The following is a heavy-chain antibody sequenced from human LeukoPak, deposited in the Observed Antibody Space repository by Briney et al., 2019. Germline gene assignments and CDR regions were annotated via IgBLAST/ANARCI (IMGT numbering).Heavy chain of an antibody. CDR1: GYTFIGYY. D-gene: IGHD4-17*01. V-gene: IGHV1-2*02. J-gene: IGHJ4*02. CDR3: ARPIDYGDFRTFFY. Sequence: GASVKVSCKASGYTFIGYYTHWVRQAPGQGLEWMGWINPSSGDSNYAQKFQGRVTMTRDTSIGTAYMEVSRLRSDDTAVYYCARPIDYGDFRTFFYWGQGTLVTVSS. CDR2: INPSSGDS.